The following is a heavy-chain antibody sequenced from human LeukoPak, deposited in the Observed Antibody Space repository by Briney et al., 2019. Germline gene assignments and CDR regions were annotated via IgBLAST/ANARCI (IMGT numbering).Heavy chain of an antibody. D-gene: IGHD5-12*01. V-gene: IGHV4-30-4*01. J-gene: IGHJ4*02. CDR3: ARGGAGWLRPKPRNPHFDY. CDR1: GGSISSGDYY. Sequence: SQTLSLTCTVSGGSISSGDYYWSWIRQPPGKGLEWIGYIYYSGSTYYNPSLKSRVTISVDTSKNQFSLKLSSVTAADTAVYYCARGGAGWLRPKPRNPHFDYWGQGTLVTVSS. CDR2: IYYSGST.